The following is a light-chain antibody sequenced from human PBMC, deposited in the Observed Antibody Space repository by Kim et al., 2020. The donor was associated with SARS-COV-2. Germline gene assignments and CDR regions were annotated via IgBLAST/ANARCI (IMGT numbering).Light chain of an antibody. J-gene: IGLJ2*01. V-gene: IGLV3-19*01. CDR3: NSRDSNDNVV. Sequence: VALVQTVRITCQGDSLRSYYATWYQQKPGQAPILVIYGKNNRPSGIPDRFSGSSSGNTASLTITGTQAGDEADYYCNSRDSNDNVVFGGGTKVTVL. CDR2: GKN. CDR1: SLRSYY.